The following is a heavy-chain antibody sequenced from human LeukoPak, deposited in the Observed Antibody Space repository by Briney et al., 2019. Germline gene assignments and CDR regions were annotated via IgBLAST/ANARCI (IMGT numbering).Heavy chain of an antibody. CDR3: AKEGLWSSNGLPFDY. CDR2: ISGSGGST. CDR1: GFTFSSYA. Sequence: GGSLRLSCAASGFTFSSYAMSWVRQAPGKGLEWVSAISGSGGSTYYADSVKGRFTISRDNSKNTLYPQMNSLRAEDTAVYYCAKEGLWSSNGLPFDYWGQGTLITVSS. V-gene: IGHV3-23*01. J-gene: IGHJ4*02. D-gene: IGHD2-8*01.